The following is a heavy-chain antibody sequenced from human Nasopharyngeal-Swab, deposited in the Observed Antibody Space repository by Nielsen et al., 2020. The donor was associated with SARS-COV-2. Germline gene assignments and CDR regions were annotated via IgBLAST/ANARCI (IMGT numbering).Heavy chain of an antibody. Sequence: SETLSRTCSVSGVSISSHYWDWIRQPPGRGLEWIGEINHNERTNYNPSLKSRITLSVDTSNKKVSLKMRSVTAADTAVYYCARAGRVGAAFVGLDVWGQGTTVTVSS. J-gene: IGHJ6*02. CDR2: INHNERT. D-gene: IGHD2-15*01. V-gene: IGHV4-34*01. CDR3: ARAGRVGAAFVGLDV. CDR1: GVSISSHY.